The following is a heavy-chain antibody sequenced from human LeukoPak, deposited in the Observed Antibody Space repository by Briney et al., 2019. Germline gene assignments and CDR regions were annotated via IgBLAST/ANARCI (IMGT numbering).Heavy chain of an antibody. CDR2: ISPDGTKT. J-gene: IGHJ4*02. CDR3: AREEPAGSTDY. D-gene: IGHD1-14*01. Sequence: AGGSLRLSCAASGYIFSGHPMHWVRQAPGKGLECVSAISPDGTKTYYTNSVKGRFTISRDNSKNTLYLQMGSLRDEDMAMYYCAREEPAGSTDYWGQGMMVTVSS. V-gene: IGHV3-64*01. CDR1: GYIFSGHP.